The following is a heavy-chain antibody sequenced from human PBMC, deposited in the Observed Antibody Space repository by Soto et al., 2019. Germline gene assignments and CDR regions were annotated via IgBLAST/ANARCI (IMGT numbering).Heavy chain of an antibody. J-gene: IGHJ4*02. CDR3: ARTPGITIFGVEESSFDY. CDR2: TYYRSKWYN. V-gene: IGHV6-1*01. CDR1: GDSVSSNSAA. D-gene: IGHD3-3*01. Sequence: PSPTLSLTCVISGDSVSSNSAAWNWIRQSPSGGLEWLGRTYYRSKWYNDYAVSVKSRITINPDTSKNPFSLQLNSVTPEDTAVYYCARTPGITIFGVEESSFDYWGQGTLVTVSS.